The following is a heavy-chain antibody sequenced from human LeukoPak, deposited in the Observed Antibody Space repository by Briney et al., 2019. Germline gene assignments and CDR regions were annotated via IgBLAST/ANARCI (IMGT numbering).Heavy chain of an antibody. CDR1: GFTFSGSA. CDR3: TSPYDSSGYYSGGRY. V-gene: IGHV3-73*01. CDR2: IRSKANSYAT. J-gene: IGHJ4*02. Sequence: GGSLRLSCAASGFTFSGSAMLWVRQASGKGLEWVGRIRSKANSYATAYAASVKGRFTISRDDSKNTAYLQMNSLKTEDTAVYYCTSPYDSSGYYSGGRYWGQGTLVTVSS. D-gene: IGHD3-22*01.